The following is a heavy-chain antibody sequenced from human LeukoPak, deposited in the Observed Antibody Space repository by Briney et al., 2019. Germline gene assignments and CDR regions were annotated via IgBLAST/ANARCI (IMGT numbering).Heavy chain of an antibody. Sequence: SETLSLTCAVYGGSFSGYYWSWIRQPPGKGLEWIGEINHSGSTNYNPSLKSRVTISVDTSKNQFSLRLSSVTAADTAVYYCARLDIAARPFDYWGQGTLVTVSS. V-gene: IGHV4-34*01. CDR3: ARLDIAARPFDY. J-gene: IGHJ4*02. CDR1: GGSFSGYY. CDR2: INHSGST. D-gene: IGHD6-6*01.